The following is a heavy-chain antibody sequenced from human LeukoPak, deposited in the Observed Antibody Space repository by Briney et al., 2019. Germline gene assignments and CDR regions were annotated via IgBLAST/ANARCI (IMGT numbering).Heavy chain of an antibody. D-gene: IGHD2-2*02. Sequence: GGSLRLSCTPSGFILSTYWMSWVRQAPGKGLEWVANIRQDGGETYYVDSVKGRFTISRDNAKNSLYLQMNSLRAEDTAVYYCARDAPYTPGGDCWGQGSLVTVSS. CDR1: GFILSTYW. J-gene: IGHJ4*02. CDR2: IRQDGGET. V-gene: IGHV3-7*03. CDR3: ARDAPYTPGGDC.